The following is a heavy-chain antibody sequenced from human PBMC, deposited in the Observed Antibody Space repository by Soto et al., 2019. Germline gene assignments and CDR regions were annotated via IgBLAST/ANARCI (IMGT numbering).Heavy chain of an antibody. Sequence: ESGGGVVQPGRSLRLSCAASGFTFSSYAMHWVRQAPGKGLEWVAVISYDGSNKYYADSVKGRFTISRDNSKNTLYLQMNSLRAEDTAVYYCARGYGSGTGYFDYWGQGTLVTVSS. D-gene: IGHD3-10*01. V-gene: IGHV3-30-3*01. CDR3: ARGYGSGTGYFDY. CDR2: ISYDGSNK. J-gene: IGHJ4*02. CDR1: GFTFSSYA.